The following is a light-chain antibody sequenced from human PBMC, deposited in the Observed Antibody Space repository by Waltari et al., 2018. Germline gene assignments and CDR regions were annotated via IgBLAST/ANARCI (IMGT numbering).Light chain of an antibody. Sequence: DIVLTQSPATLSLSPGERATLSCRASQSVSSSYLAWYQQKPGQAPSILIYDASRRANGLPERCSGSGSGTDFTLTISRLEPEDCAFYYCQQYAALPRTFGQGTRLEIK. CDR1: QSVSSSY. J-gene: IGKJ2*01. CDR2: DAS. V-gene: IGKV3D-20*01. CDR3: QQYAALPRT.